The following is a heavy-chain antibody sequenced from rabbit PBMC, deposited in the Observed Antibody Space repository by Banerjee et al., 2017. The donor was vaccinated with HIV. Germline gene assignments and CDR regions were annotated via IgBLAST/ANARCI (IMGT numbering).Heavy chain of an antibody. J-gene: IGHJ4*01. CDR1: GFSFSNSYW. CDR3: ARDRDTGTVYYFDL. V-gene: IGHV1S40*01. Sequence: QSLEESGGDLVKPGTSLALTCTASGFSFSNSYWICWVRQAPGKGLEWVACIDGGSSEITYYASWAKGRFTISKASSTTVTLQMTSLTAADTATYFCARDRDTGTVYYFDLWGPGTLVTVS. D-gene: IGHD7-1*01. CDR2: IDGGSSEIT.